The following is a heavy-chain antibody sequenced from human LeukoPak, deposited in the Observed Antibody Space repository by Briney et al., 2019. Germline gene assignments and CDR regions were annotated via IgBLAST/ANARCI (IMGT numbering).Heavy chain of an antibody. CDR2: IYPNSGGT. V-gene: IGHV1-2*02. J-gene: IGHJ6*03. D-gene: IGHD3-10*01. Sequence: ASVTVSCTASGYTFTVYYMHRVRQAPGQGLEWMGWIYPNSGGTNYAQKLQGRVTMTRDTSISTAYMELSRLTSDDTAVYYCAREPYGSGSFRTDYYYMDVWGKGTTVTISS. CDR1: GYTFTVYY. CDR3: AREPYGSGSFRTDYYYMDV.